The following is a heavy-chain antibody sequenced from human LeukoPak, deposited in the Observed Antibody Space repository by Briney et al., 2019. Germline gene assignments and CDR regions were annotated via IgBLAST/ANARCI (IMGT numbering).Heavy chain of an antibody. Sequence: GASVTVSCKASGFTFTGYYIHWVRQAPGQGLEWTGWINPNSGGTNYARKLQGRVTMTRDTSISTAYMELSRLTSDDTAVYYCTRHLTDWASVPGYWGQGTLVTVSS. CDR3: TRHLTDWASVPGY. V-gene: IGHV1-2*02. CDR2: INPNSGGT. CDR1: GFTFTGYY. J-gene: IGHJ4*02. D-gene: IGHD3/OR15-3a*01.